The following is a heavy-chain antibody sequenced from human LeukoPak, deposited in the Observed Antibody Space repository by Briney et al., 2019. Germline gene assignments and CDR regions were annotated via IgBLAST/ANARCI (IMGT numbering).Heavy chain of an antibody. CDR3: ARGVPSSGPSY. Sequence: PGGSLRLSCAGSGFIFSDYYMSWIRQAPGKGLEWVSYISSSSTDMYYADSVKGRFSISRDNAKNSLHLQMISLRAEVTAVYYCARGVPSSGPSYWGQGTLVTVSS. J-gene: IGHJ4*02. V-gene: IGHV3-11*01. CDR2: ISSSSTDM. D-gene: IGHD3-22*01. CDR1: GFIFSDYY.